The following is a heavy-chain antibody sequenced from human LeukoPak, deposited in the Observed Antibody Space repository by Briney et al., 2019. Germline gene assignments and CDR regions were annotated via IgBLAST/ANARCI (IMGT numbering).Heavy chain of an antibody. V-gene: IGHV3-48*01. CDR1: GFTFSSYS. D-gene: IGHD2-15*01. CDR3: ARDLYCSGGSCYLYYFDY. Sequence: QSGGSLRLSCAASGFTFSSYSMNWVRQAPGKGLEWVSYISSSSSTIYYADSVKGRFTISRDNAKNSLYLQMNSLRAEDTAVYYCARDLYCSGGSCYLYYFDYWGQGTLVTVSS. J-gene: IGHJ4*02. CDR2: ISSSSSTI.